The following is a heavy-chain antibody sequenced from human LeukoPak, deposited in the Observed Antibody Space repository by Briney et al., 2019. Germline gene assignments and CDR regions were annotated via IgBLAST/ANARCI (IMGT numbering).Heavy chain of an antibody. Sequence: SETLSLTCAVYGGPFTTYYWNRIRQSPGKGLEWIGEINHTGTTNYNPSLKSRFTISVDTSKNQFSLKLTSVTAADTAVYYCARGAADRNNYYYYIDVWGKGTTVTVSS. J-gene: IGHJ6*03. V-gene: IGHV4-34*01. D-gene: IGHD1/OR15-1a*01. CDR3: ARGAADRNNYYYYIDV. CDR1: GGPFTTYY. CDR2: INHTGTT.